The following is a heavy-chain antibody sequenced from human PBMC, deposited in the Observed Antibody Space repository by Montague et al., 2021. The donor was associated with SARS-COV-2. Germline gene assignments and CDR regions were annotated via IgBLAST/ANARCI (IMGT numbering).Heavy chain of an antibody. J-gene: IGHJ6*02. Sequence: SETLSLTCTVSGGSISSSSYYWGWIRQPPGKGLEWIGSIYYSGSTYYNPSLKSRVTISVDTSKNQFSLKLSSVTAADTAVCYCARLGRQQLVRLSGMDVWGQGTAVTVSS. D-gene: IGHD6-13*01. V-gene: IGHV4-39*07. CDR3: ARLGRQQLVRLSGMDV. CDR2: IYYSGST. CDR1: GGSISSSSYY.